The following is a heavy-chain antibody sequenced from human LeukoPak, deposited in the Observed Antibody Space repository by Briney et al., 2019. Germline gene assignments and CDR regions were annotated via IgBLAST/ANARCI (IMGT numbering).Heavy chain of an antibody. Sequence: GGSLRLSCAASEFSVGSNYMTWVRQAPGKGLEWVSSISSSSSYIYYADSVKGRFTISRDNAKNSLYLQMNSLRAEDTAVYYCARGGHFGYDSSGSDFDYWGQGTLVTVSS. V-gene: IGHV3-21*01. J-gene: IGHJ4*02. CDR3: ARGGHFGYDSSGSDFDY. D-gene: IGHD3-22*01. CDR1: EFSVGSNY. CDR2: ISSSSSYI.